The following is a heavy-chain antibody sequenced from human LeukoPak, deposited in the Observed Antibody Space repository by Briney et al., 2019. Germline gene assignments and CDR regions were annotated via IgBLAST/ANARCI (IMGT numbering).Heavy chain of an antibody. CDR1: GFTFSSYA. V-gene: IGHV3-23*01. CDR2: ISGSGGGT. Sequence: GGSLRLSCAASGFTFSSYAMSWVRQAPGKGLEWVSGISGSGGGTYYADSVKGRFTISRDNSKNTLFLQMNSLRADDTAVYYCAKSVDYSNYGVNYWGQGTLVTVSS. J-gene: IGHJ4*02. D-gene: IGHD4-11*01. CDR3: AKSVDYSNYGVNY.